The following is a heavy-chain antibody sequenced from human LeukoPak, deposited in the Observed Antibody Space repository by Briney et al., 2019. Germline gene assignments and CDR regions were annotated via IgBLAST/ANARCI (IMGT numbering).Heavy chain of an antibody. CDR3: ARAGETATIYFDY. D-gene: IGHD5-24*01. V-gene: IGHV4-34*01. J-gene: IGHJ4*02. Sequence: SETLSLTCAVYGGSFSGYYWSWIRQPPGKGLEWIGEINHSGSTNYNPSLKSRVTISVDTSKNQFSLKLSSVTAADTAVYYCARAGETATIYFDYWGQGTLVTVSS. CDR2: INHSGST. CDR1: GGSFSGYY.